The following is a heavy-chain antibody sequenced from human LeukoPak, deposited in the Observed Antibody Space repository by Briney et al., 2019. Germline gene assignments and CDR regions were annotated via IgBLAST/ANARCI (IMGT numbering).Heavy chain of an antibody. CDR2: ISGSGGST. J-gene: IGHJ4*02. D-gene: IGHD5-12*01. V-gene: IGHV3-23*01. CDR3: AKGWLLTPADY. Sequence: GGSLRLFCAASGFTFSSYAMSWVRQAPGKGLEWVSAISGSGGSTYYADSVKGRFTIPRDNSKNTLYLQMNSLRAEDTAVYYCAKGWLLTPADYWGQGTLVTVSS. CDR1: GFTFSSYA.